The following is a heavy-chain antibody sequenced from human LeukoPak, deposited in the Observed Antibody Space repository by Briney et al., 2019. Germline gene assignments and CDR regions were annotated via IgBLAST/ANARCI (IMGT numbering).Heavy chain of an antibody. V-gene: IGHV4-34*01. Sequence: PSETLSLTCAVYGGSFSGYYWSWIRQPPGKGLEWIGEINHSGSTNYNPSLKSRVTISVDTSKNQFSLKLSSVTAADTAVYYCARQSWRAGGKIDYWGQGTLVTVSS. CDR1: GGSFSGYY. CDR3: ARQSWRAGGKIDY. CDR2: INHSGST. J-gene: IGHJ4*02. D-gene: IGHD3-16*01.